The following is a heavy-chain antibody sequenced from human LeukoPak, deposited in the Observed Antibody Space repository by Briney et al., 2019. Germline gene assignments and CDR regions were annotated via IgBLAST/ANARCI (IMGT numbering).Heavy chain of an antibody. CDR1: GGSISSTNW. D-gene: IGHD3-10*01. J-gene: IGHJ4*02. CDR2: IYHSGST. V-gene: IGHV4-4*02. CDR3: ARDRMGVRAFDY. Sequence: SGTLSLTCAVSGGSISSTNWWSWVRQPPGKGLEWIGEIYHSGSTNYNPSLKSRVTISADKSKNQFSLKLTYVTAADTAVYYCARDRMGVRAFDYWGQGTLVTVSS.